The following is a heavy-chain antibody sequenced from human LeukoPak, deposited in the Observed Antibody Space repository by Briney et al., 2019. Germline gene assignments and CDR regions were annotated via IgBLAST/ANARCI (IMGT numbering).Heavy chain of an antibody. J-gene: IGHJ4*02. V-gene: IGHV3-23*01. CDR1: GFTFSSYA. CDR3: AKDITIFGAGDFDY. D-gene: IGHD3-3*01. CDR2: ISGSGGST. Sequence: GVSLRLSCAASGFTFSSYAMSWVRQAPGKGLEWVSAISGSGGSTYYADSVKGRFTISRDNSKNTLYLQMNSLRAEDTAVYYCAKDITIFGAGDFDYWGQGTLVTVSS.